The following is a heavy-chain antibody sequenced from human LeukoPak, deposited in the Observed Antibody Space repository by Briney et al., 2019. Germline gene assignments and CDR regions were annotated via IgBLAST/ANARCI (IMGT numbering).Heavy chain of an antibody. V-gene: IGHV5-10-1*01. CDR1: GYSFTSYW. D-gene: IGHD5-24*01. CDR3: ARLRWLQYAFDI. J-gene: IGHJ3*02. CDR2: IDPSDSYT. Sequence: GESLRISCKGPGYSFTSYWIKWVRQIPGKGLEWMERIDPSDSYTNYSPSFQGHVTISADKSISTAYLQWSSLKASDTAMYYCARLRWLQYAFDIWGQGTMVTVSS.